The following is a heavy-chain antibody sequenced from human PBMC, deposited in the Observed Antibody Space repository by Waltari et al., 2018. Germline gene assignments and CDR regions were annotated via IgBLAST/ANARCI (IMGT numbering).Heavy chain of an antibody. Sequence: QLQLQESGPGLVKPSETLSLTCSVSGGSIISSDYYWGWIRQPPGKGLEWIANVFYSGSTYYNPSLRSRVTISVDTSKNQFYLKVTSLSAADTAVYYCARVYNTIDYWGQRTLVTVSS. J-gene: IGHJ4*02. D-gene: IGHD1-20*01. V-gene: IGHV4-39*07. CDR1: GGSIISSDYY. CDR3: ARVYNTIDY. CDR2: VFYSGST.